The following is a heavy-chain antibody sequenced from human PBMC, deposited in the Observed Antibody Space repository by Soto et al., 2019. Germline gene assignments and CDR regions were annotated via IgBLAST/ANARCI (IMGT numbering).Heavy chain of an antibody. Sequence: PSGTLSLTFTVCGGSISINSHYWGWIRQPPGKGLEWIGDINHSGSTNYTPSLKSRVTIPGDTSRNRFSLKLSSVTAADPAVYYCARNVYDILTGYYADYWGQGTLVPVSS. CDR3: ARNVYDILTGYYADY. CDR1: GGSISINSHY. CDR2: INHSGST. V-gene: IGHV4-39*01. D-gene: IGHD3-9*01. J-gene: IGHJ4*02.